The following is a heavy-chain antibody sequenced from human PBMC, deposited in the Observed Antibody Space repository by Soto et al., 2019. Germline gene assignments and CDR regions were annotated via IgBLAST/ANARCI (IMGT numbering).Heavy chain of an antibody. V-gene: IGHV3-30-3*01. J-gene: IGHJ4*02. CDR3: ARGQDILTGYYNVEEHPPFDY. CDR1: GFTFSSYA. D-gene: IGHD3-9*01. Sequence: PGGSLRLSCAASGFTFSSYAMHWVRQAPGKGLEWVAVISYDGSNKYYADYVKGRFTISRDNSKNTLYLQMNSLRDEDTAVYYCARGQDILTGYYNVEEHPPFDYWGQGTLVTVSS. CDR2: ISYDGSNK.